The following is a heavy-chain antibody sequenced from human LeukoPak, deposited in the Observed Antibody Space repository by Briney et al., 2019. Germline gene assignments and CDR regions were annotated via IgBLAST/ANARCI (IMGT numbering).Heavy chain of an antibody. CDR1: GFTFSSYG. J-gene: IGHJ6*02. Sequence: PGGSLRLSCAASGFTFSSYGMHWVRQAPGKGLEWVAFVRNDGGTQYHADSAKGRLTISRDNSKNTLYLQMNSLRAEDTAVYYCAKGLSGGVGRVTPGYGMDVWGQGTTVTVSS. CDR2: VRNDGGTQ. V-gene: IGHV3-30*02. CDR3: AKGLSGGVGRVTPGYGMDV. D-gene: IGHD2-8*02.